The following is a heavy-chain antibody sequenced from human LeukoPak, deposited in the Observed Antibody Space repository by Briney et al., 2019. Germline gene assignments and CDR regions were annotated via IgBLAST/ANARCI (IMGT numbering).Heavy chain of an antibody. CDR1: GFTFGAYS. V-gene: IGHV3-49*04. Sequence: GGSLRLSCKGSGFTFGAYSMNWVRQAPGKGLEWVGFIRGEAYGGTTQYAASVKDRFIITRDDSETIAYLQMNSLKTEDTAVYYCGRWPGGYGGVWYLIYYYGTAFRGQGTTVTVSS. J-gene: IGHJ6*01. CDR2: IRGEAYGGTT. D-gene: IGHD2-21*02. CDR3: GRWPGGYGGVWYLIYYYGTAF.